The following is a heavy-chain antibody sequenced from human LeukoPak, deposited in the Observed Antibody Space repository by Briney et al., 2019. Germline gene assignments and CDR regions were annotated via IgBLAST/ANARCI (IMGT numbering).Heavy chain of an antibody. V-gene: IGHV4-59*08. CDR3: ARLGVPGFFDY. Sequence: SETLSLTCAVYGGSFSGYYWSWIRQPPGKGLEWIGYIYYSGSTNYNPSLKSRVNISVDTSKNQFSLKLSSVTAADTAVYYCARLGVPGFFDYWGQGTLVTVSS. CDR1: GGSFSGYY. J-gene: IGHJ4*02. CDR2: IYYSGST.